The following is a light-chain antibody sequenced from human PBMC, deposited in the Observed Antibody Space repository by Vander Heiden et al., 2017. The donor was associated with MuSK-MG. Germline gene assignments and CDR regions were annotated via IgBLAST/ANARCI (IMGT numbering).Light chain of an antibody. CDR2: DAS. V-gene: IGKV3-11*01. J-gene: IGKJ5*01. Sequence: EIVLTQSPATLSLSPGERATLSCRASQSVSTYLAWYQQKPCQAPRLLIYDASNRATGIPARFSGSGYGTDFTLTISRLEPEDFAVYYCQQVNNWPPVTFAQSARLELK. CDR1: QSVSTY. CDR3: QQVNNWPPVT.